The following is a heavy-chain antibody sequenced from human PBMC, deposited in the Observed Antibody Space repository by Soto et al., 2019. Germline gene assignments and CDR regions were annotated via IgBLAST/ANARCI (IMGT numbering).Heavy chain of an antibody. CDR3: ARSEDYYYYYGMDV. V-gene: IGHV1-2*02. Sequence: ASVKVSCKASGYTFTGYYLHWVRQAPGQGLEWMGWINPNSGGTNYAQKFQGGVTMTRDTSISTAYMELSRLRSDDTAVYYCARSEDYYYYYGMDVWGQGTTVTVSS. CDR1: GYTFTGYY. CDR2: INPNSGGT. J-gene: IGHJ6*02.